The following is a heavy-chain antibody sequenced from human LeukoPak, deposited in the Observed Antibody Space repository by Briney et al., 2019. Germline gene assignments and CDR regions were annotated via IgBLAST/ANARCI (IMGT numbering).Heavy chain of an antibody. CDR3: ARDRGNWGNYYYYYYMDV. J-gene: IGHJ6*03. CDR1: GYTLTELS. Sequence: GASVKVSCKVSGYTLTELSMHWVRQAPGKGLEWMGGFDPEDGETIYAQKLQGRVTMTTDTSTSTAYMELRSLRSDDTAVYYCARDRGNWGNYYYYYYMDVWGKGTTVTVSS. V-gene: IGHV1-24*01. D-gene: IGHD7-27*01. CDR2: FDPEDGET.